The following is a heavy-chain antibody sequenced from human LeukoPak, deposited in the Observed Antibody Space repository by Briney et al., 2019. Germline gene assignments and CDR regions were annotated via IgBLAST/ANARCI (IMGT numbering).Heavy chain of an antibody. V-gene: IGHV4-39*01. D-gene: IGHD6-13*01. Sequence: SVGNNYMNWVRQPPGKGLEWIGSIYYSGSTYYNPSLKSRVTISVDTSKNQFSLKLSSVTAADTAVYYCARHESAATNWGQGTLVTVSS. CDR1: SVGNNY. CDR2: IYYSGST. J-gene: IGHJ4*02. CDR3: ARHESAATN.